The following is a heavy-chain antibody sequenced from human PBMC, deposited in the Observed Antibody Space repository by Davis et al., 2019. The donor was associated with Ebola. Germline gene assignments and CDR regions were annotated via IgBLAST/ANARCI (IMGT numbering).Heavy chain of an antibody. CDR3: ARRIAAAGENWFDP. J-gene: IGHJ5*02. CDR1: GGSISTSY. V-gene: IGHV4-59*01. Sequence: PSETLSLTCTVSGGSISTSYWSWIRQPPGRGLEWIGYIYYTGSTNYNASLKSRVTISVDTSKNQFSLKLSSVTTADTAVYYCARRIAAAGENWFDPWGQGTLVTVSS. CDR2: IYYTGST. D-gene: IGHD6-13*01.